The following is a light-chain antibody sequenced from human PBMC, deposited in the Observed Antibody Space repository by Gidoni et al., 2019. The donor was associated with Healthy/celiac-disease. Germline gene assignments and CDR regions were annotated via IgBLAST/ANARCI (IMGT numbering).Light chain of an antibody. Sequence: QSALTQPASVSGSPGRSIPISCTGTSSDVGSYNLVSWYQQHPGKAPNLMIYEGSKRPSGVSNRCSGSKSGNTASLTISGLQAEDEADYYCCSYAGSSTVVFGGGTKLTVL. CDR2: EGS. CDR1: SSDVGSYNL. V-gene: IGLV2-23*01. CDR3: CSYAGSSTVV. J-gene: IGLJ2*01.